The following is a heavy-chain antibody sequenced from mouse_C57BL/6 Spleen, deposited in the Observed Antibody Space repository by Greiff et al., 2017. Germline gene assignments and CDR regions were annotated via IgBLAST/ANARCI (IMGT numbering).Heavy chain of an antibody. CDR2: IHLNSGST. V-gene: IGHV1-64*01. J-gene: IGHJ4*01. CDR3: ARSGTMDY. Sequence: QVQLQQPGAELVRPGASVKLSCKASRYTFTSYLMHWVKQRPGQGLEWIGMIHLNSGSTNYNEKFKSKATLTVDKSSSTAYMQLSSLTAEDSAVYYCARSGTMDYWGQGTSVTVSS. CDR1: RYTFTSYL.